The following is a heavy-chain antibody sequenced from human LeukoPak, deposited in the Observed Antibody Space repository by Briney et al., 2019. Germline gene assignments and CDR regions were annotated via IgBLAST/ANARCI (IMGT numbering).Heavy chain of an antibody. D-gene: IGHD6-19*01. J-gene: IGHJ4*02. V-gene: IGHV4-59*08. Sequence: PSETLSLTCTVSGGSLSSSYWSWIRQPPGKGLEGIGYIYYTGTTNYNPSLKSRVTISVDTSKNQFSLKLSSVTAADTAVYYCARLKGYSSGWYPSYYLDYWGQGTLVTVSS. CDR3: ARLKGYSSGWYPSYYLDY. CDR1: GGSLSSSY. CDR2: IYYTGTT.